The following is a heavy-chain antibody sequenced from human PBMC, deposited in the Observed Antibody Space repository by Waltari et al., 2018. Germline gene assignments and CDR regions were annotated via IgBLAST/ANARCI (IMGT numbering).Heavy chain of an antibody. Sequence: EVQLVESGGGWVQPGGCLRPACGAHGSRVRXXXXXRVRQAPGKGLEYVSAISSNGVSTYYANSMKVRLSISRHNSKNTLYLQMGSLRAEDMAVYYCARSPDQPDSLDYYMDVWGKGTTVTVSS. CDR2: ISSNGVST. V-gene: IGHV3-64*01. J-gene: IGHJ6*03. CDR1: GSRVRXXX. CDR3: ARSPDQPDSLDYYMDV. D-gene: IGHD2-21*01.